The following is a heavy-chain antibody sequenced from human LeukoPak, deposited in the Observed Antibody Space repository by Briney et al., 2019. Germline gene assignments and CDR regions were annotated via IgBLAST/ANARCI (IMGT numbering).Heavy chain of an antibody. J-gene: IGHJ3*02. V-gene: IGHV3-48*01. CDR3: ARDSPIYYDILTGSKPDVFYI. Sequence: PGGSLRLSCAASGFTFSSYSMNWVRQAPGKGLEWVSYISSSSTIYYADSVKGRFTISRDNAKNSLYLQMNSLRAEDTAVYYCARDSPIYYDILTGSKPDVFYIWGQGTMVTVSS. CDR2: ISSSSTI. D-gene: IGHD3-9*01. CDR1: GFTFSSYS.